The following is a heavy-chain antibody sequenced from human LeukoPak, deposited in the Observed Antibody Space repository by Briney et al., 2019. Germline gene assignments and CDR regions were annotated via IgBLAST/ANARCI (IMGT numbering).Heavy chain of an antibody. D-gene: IGHD4-17*01. CDR3: ARTTSLTASGYDY. V-gene: IGHV1-8*03. J-gene: IGHJ4*02. CDR2: INPNNGDS. CDR1: GYIFINYH. Sequence: ASVKVSCKASGYIFINYHINWVRQAPGQGLEWMGWINPNNGDSGYAQKFQGRVTITRDTSISAAYMELRSLTSEDTAVYFCARTTSLTASGYDYWGQGTLVTVSS.